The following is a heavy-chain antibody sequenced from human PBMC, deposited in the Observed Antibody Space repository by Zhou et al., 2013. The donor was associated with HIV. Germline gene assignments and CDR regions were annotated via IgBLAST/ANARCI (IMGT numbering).Heavy chain of an antibody. CDR1: GYNFTTYG. CDR3: ARGRGHRSGYYDG. Sequence: QVQLVQSGAEVKTPGASVKVSCKTSGYNFTTYGISWVRQAPGQGLEWMGIINPFGGSTSYAQKFQGRVTMTRDTSTSTVYMELSSLRFEDTAVYYCARGRGHRSGYYDGWGQGTMVTVSS. V-gene: IGHV1-46*01. CDR2: INPFGGST. J-gene: IGHJ3*01. D-gene: IGHD3-16*01.